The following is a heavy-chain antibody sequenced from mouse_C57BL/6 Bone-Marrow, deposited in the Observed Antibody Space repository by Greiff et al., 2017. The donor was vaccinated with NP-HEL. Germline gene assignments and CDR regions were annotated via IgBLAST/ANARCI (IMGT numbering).Heavy chain of an antibody. CDR1: GFNITDYY. CDR3: TSKHYWTWFAY. D-gene: IGHD1-1*01. Sequence: VQLQQSGAELVRPGASVKLSCTASGFNITDYYMHWVKQRPEQGLEWIGWIDPENGDTEYASKFQGKATITADTSSNTAYLQLSSLTSEDTAVYDCTSKHYWTWFAYWGQGTLVTVSA. CDR2: IDPENGDT. J-gene: IGHJ3*01. V-gene: IGHV14-4*01.